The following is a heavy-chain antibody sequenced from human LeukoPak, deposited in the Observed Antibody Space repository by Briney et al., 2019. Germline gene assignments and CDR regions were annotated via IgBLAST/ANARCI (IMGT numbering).Heavy chain of an antibody. Sequence: GGSLRLSCAASGFTFSSYNMNWVRQAPGKGLEWVSYITTSGSTIYYSDSVKGRFTISRDNAKNSLYLQLNSLRPEDTAVYYCGDAFDIWGQGTMVTVSS. CDR1: GFTFSSYN. V-gene: IGHV3-48*01. CDR2: ITTSGSTI. CDR3: GDAFDI. J-gene: IGHJ3*02.